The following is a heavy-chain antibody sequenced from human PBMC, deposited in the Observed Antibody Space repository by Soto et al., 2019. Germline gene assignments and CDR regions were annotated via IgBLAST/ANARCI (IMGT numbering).Heavy chain of an antibody. CDR2: IKHDGNEK. D-gene: IGHD3-22*01. CDR1: GFMFLTYR. CDR3: VRATLSWGHYYFRGLDV. V-gene: IGHV3-7*01. Sequence: PRGSLRLSCAATGFMFLTYRIIFFRHSAFKWLEWVANIKHDGNEKYYADSVKGRFTVSRDNVKNFLHLQMSSLRGDDTGVYFCVRATLSWGHYYFRGLDVWGQGTTVTVSS. J-gene: IGHJ6*02.